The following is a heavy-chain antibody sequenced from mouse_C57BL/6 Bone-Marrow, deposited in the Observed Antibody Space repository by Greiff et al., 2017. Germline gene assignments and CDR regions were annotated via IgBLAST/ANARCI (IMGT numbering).Heavy chain of an antibody. J-gene: IGHJ4*01. CDR3: ARGAYGNFYYYAMDD. CDR1: GFTFRDFY. Sequence: EVNLVESGGGLVQSGRSLRLSCATSGFTFRDFYMEWVRQAPGKGLEWIAASRNKANDYTTEYSASVKGRFIVSRDTSQSILYLQMNALRAEDTAIYYCARGAYGNFYYYAMDDWGQGTSVTVSS. CDR2: SRNKANDYTT. D-gene: IGHD2-1*01. V-gene: IGHV7-1*01.